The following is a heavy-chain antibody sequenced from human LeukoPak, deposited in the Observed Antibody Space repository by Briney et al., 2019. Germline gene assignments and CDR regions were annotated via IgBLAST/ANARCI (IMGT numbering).Heavy chain of an antibody. Sequence: GGSLRLSCAASGFIFSTYWMTWVRQAPGKGLEWVATIKYDGSEKFHVDSVRGRFTISRDNAKNSLYLQMNSLTAEDTAVYYCAKGRPDLYSSGWYLREFDYWGQGTLVTVSS. CDR2: IKYDGSEK. CDR3: AKGRPDLYSSGWYLREFDY. CDR1: GFIFSTYW. J-gene: IGHJ4*02. V-gene: IGHV3-7*01. D-gene: IGHD6-19*01.